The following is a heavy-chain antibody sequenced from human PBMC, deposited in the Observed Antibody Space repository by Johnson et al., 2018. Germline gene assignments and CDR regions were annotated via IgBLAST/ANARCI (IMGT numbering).Heavy chain of an antibody. CDR3: AKENVNTAMVYYYYYYMDV. Sequence: QVQLVQSGGGVVQPGRSXRLSCAASGFTFSNYGMHWVRQAPGKGLEWVAVIWYDGSNKYYVDSVTGRLTISRDHSKNTLYLQMKSLRAEDTALYYCAKENVNTAMVYYYYYYMDVWGKGTTVTVSS. CDR2: IWYDGSNK. CDR1: GFTFSNYG. D-gene: IGHD5-18*01. V-gene: IGHV3-33*06. J-gene: IGHJ6*03.